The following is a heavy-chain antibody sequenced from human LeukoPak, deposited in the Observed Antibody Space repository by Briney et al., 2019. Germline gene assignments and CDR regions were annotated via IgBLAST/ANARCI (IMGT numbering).Heavy chain of an antibody. Sequence: GGSLRLSCAASGFTFSSYSMNWVRQAPGKGLEWVSHITASGTAMFYADSVKGRFTISRDNSKNTLYLQMNSLRAEDTAVYYCARPRGLRYSSSSVYFDYWGQETLVTVSS. CDR3: ARPRGLRYSSSSVYFDY. CDR1: GFTFSSYS. D-gene: IGHD6-6*01. V-gene: IGHV3-48*01. J-gene: IGHJ4*02. CDR2: ITASGTAM.